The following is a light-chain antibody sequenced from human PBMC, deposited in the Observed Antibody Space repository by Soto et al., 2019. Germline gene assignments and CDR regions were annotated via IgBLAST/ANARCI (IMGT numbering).Light chain of an antibody. CDR3: QQANSFPFT. CDR2: GAS. J-gene: IGKJ3*01. CDR1: QDIHTW. V-gene: IGKV1-12*01. Sequence: DMQMTQSPSSVSASLGDRVTITCRSSQDIHTWLAWYQQKPGQAPKLLIYGASHLQSGVPSRFSGSGSGTDFTLTISNLQSEDFATYYCQQANSFPFTFGPGTKVDVK.